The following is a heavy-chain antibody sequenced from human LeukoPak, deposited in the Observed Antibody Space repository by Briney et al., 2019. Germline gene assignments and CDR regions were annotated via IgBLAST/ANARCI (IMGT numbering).Heavy chain of an antibody. J-gene: IGHJ4*02. V-gene: IGHV4-59*01. Sequence: SETLSLTCTVAGGSISSYYWSWIRQPPGKGLEWIGYIYYSGSTNYNPSLKSRVTISVDTSKNQFSLKLSSVTAADTAVYYCARAYWSGYYHFDYWGQGILVTVSS. CDR1: GGSISSYY. CDR2: IYYSGST. CDR3: ARAYWSGYYHFDY. D-gene: IGHD3-3*01.